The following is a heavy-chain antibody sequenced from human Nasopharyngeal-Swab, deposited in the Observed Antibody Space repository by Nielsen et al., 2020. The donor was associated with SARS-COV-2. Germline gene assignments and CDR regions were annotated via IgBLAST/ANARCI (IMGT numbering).Heavy chain of an antibody. CDR3: ARGPLVGVGVYYYYYYGMDV. CDR2: INHSGST. Sequence: ESLKISCAVYGGSFSGYYWSWIRQPPGKGLEWIGEINHSGSTNYNPSLKSRVTISVDTSKNQFSLKLSSVTAADTAVYYCARGPLVGVGVYYYYYYGMDVWGQGTTVTVSS. J-gene: IGHJ6*02. CDR1: GGSFSGYY. V-gene: IGHV4-34*01. D-gene: IGHD6-6*01.